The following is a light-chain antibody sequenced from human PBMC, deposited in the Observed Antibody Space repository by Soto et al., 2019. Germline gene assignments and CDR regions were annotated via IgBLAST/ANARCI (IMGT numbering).Light chain of an antibody. CDR2: GAS. J-gene: IGKJ1*01. CDR3: QQDYNLPRT. CDR1: QSVSSSY. V-gene: IGKV3D-7*01. Sequence: PEERVTLSCRASQSVSSSYLTWYQQKPGQAPRLLIYGASTRATSIPARFSGSGSGTDFTLTIGSLQPEDFAVYYCQQDYNLPRTFGQGTKVDIK.